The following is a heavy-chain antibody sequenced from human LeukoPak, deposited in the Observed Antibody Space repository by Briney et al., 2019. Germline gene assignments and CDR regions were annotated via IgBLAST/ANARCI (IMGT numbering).Heavy chain of an antibody. Sequence: PGGSLRLSCEGSGFTVSSNYMSWVRQAPGKGLEWVSVIYSGGSTYYAGSVKGRFTISKDDSKNTLYLQMNSLRAEDTAVYYCATSAAVRLFDCWGQGALVTVSS. J-gene: IGHJ4*02. CDR3: ATSAAVRLFDC. CDR1: GFTVSSNY. V-gene: IGHV3-53*01. D-gene: IGHD2-2*01. CDR2: IYSGGST.